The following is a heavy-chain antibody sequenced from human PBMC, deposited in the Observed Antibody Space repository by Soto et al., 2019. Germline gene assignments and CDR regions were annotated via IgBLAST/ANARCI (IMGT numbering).Heavy chain of an antibody. J-gene: IGHJ3*02. CDR3: AREGSYCSGGSCYSPLAAFDI. CDR2: IYYSGST. V-gene: IGHV4-59*01. D-gene: IGHD2-15*01. CDR1: GGSISSYY. Sequence: PSETLSLTCTVSGGSISSYYWSWIRQPPGKGLEWIGYIYYSGSTNYNPSLKSRVTISVDTSKNQFSLKLSSVTAADTAVYYCAREGSYCSGGSCYSPLAAFDIWGQGTMVT.